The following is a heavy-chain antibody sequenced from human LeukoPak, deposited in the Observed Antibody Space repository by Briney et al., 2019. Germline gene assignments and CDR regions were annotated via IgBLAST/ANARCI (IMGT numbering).Heavy chain of an antibody. CDR1: GGSFSGYY. D-gene: IGHD2-2*01. CDR2: INHSGST. V-gene: IGHV4-34*01. CDR3: ERRGLGVVVPAATQAGVDY. Sequence: SETLTLTCAVYGGSFSGYYWSWIRQPPGKGLEWIGEINHSGSTNYNPSLKSRVTISVGTSKNQFSLKLGSVTAADADVYFCERRGLGVVVPAATQAGVDYWGQGTLVTVSS. J-gene: IGHJ4*02.